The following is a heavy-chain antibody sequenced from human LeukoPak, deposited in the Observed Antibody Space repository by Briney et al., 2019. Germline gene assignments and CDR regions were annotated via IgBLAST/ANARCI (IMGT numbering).Heavy chain of an antibody. CDR3: ARAEELWFDY. V-gene: IGHV1-2*02. Sequence: ASVKVSCKASGYTFTSYYIHWVRQAPGQGLEWVGLINPDTGGAKYAQKFQGRVTMTRDTSISTAYMELSRLTSDDTAVYFCARAEELWFDYWGQGTLVTVSS. CDR1: GYTFTSYY. CDR2: INPDTGGA. D-gene: IGHD5-18*01. J-gene: IGHJ4*02.